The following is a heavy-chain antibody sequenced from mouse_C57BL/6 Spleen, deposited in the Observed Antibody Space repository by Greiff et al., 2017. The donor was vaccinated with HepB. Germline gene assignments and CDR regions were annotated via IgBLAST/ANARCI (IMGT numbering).Heavy chain of an antibody. D-gene: IGHD1-1*01. V-gene: IGHV5-17*01. CDR1: GFTFSDYG. CDR2: ISSGSSTI. Sequence: DVQLVESGGGLVKPGGSLKLSCAASGFTFSDYGMHWVRQAPEKGLEWVAYISSGSSTIYYADTVKGRFTISRDNAKNTLFLQMTSLRSEDTAMYYCARTRYGSSYVSYFDYWGQGTTLTVSS. J-gene: IGHJ2*01. CDR3: ARTRYGSSYVSYFDY.